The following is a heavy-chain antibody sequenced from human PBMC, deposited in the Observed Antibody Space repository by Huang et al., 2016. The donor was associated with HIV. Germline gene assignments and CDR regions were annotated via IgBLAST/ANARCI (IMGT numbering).Heavy chain of an antibody. J-gene: IGHJ4*02. Sequence: EVQFVESGGGLVKPGRSLRLSCTASGFTFGNYGMSWFRQAPGKGLEWGGCIRSKEYSETTEYAASVKGRFTISRDDSKSIAYLQMNSLKPEDTAVYYCTRDSVYPNYYDGSGFYFDYWGQGTLVTVSS. CDR2: IRSKEYSETT. CDR3: TRDSVYPNYYDGSGFYFDY. D-gene: IGHD3-22*01. V-gene: IGHV3-49*05. CDR1: GFTFGNYG.